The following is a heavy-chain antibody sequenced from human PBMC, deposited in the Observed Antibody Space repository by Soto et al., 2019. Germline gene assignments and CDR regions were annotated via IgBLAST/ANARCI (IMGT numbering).Heavy chain of an antibody. Sequence: ASVNGACKASGYTFTSYGGSWVRQAPGQGLEWMGWISAYNGNTNYAQKLQGRVTMTTDTSTSTAYMELRSLRSDDTAVYYCARMREGAPADYWGQGTLVTVSS. J-gene: IGHJ4*02. CDR3: ARMREGAPADY. CDR1: GYTFTSYG. CDR2: ISAYNGNT. D-gene: IGHD1-26*01. V-gene: IGHV1-18*01.